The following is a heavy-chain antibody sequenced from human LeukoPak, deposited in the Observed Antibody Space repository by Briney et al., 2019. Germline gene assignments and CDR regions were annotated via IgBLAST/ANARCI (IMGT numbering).Heavy chain of an antibody. Sequence: PGGSLRLTCAASGFAFSSYAMSWVRQPPGKGLEWVSVISRCDGYTYYADSVKGPFTISRDNSKNTLYLQMNTLRAEDTAVYYCANDYRSGSFHDFWGQGTLVTVSS. CDR1: GFAFSSYA. D-gene: IGHD3-10*01. V-gene: IGHV3-23*01. CDR3: ANDYRSGSFHDF. J-gene: IGHJ4*02. CDR2: ISRCDGYT.